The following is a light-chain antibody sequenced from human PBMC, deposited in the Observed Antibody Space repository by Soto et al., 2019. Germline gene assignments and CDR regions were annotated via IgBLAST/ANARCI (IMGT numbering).Light chain of an antibody. CDR3: QQSFSTPRT. J-gene: IGKJ1*01. Sequence: IQMTQSPSSLSASVGDRVTITCRASQSISTYVNWYQQKPGKAPKLLIYASSSLQSGVPSRFSGSGSGTHSTLTINSLQPEDFATYYCQQSFSTPRTFGPGTRVE. CDR2: ASS. V-gene: IGKV1-39*01. CDR1: QSISTY.